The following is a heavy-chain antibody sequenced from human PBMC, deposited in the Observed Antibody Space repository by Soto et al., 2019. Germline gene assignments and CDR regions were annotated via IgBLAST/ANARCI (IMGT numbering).Heavy chain of an antibody. J-gene: IGHJ4*02. D-gene: IGHD6-19*01. CDR2: ISGSGGST. CDR1: GFTFSSYA. Sequence: QPGGSLRLSCAASGFTFSSYAMSWVRQAPGKGLEWVSAISGSGGSTYYADSVKGRFTISRDNSKNTLYLQMNRLRAEDTAVYYCAKDKRGSSGWYESGDYWGQGTLVTVSS. V-gene: IGHV3-23*01. CDR3: AKDKRGSSGWYESGDY.